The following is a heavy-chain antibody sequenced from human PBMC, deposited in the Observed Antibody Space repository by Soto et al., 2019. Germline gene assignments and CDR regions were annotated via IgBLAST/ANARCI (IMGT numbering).Heavy chain of an antibody. CDR3: ARDIAAAGTGHWFDP. CDR1: GGSISSYY. D-gene: IGHD6-13*01. Sequence: PSETLSLTCTVSGGSISSYYWSWIRQPPGKGLEWIGYIYYSGSTNYNPSLKSRVTISVDTSKNQFSLKLSSVTAADTAVYYCARDIAAAGTGHWFDPWGQRTLVTVSS. CDR2: IYYSGST. V-gene: IGHV4-59*01. J-gene: IGHJ5*02.